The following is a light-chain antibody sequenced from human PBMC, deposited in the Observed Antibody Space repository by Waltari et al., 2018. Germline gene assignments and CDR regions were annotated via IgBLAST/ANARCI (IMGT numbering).Light chain of an antibody. V-gene: IGKV3-20*01. J-gene: IGKJ1*01. CDR2: GAS. CDR1: QSVRGS. CDR3: QHYVRLPAT. Sequence: EIVLTQPPGTLSLSPGERATLSCRASQSVRGSLAWYQQKAGQAPRLLIYGASSRATGIPDRFSGGGSGTDFSLTISRLEPEDFAVYYCQHYVRLPATFGQGTKVEI.